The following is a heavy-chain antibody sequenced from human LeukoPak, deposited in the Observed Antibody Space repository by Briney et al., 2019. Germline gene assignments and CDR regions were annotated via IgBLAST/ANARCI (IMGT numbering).Heavy chain of an antibody. CDR3: ASERGPSSSWYRQGLDP. CDR2: MNPNSGNT. J-gene: IGHJ5*02. CDR1: GYTFTSYD. Sequence: ASVKVSCKASGYTFTSYDINWVRQATGQGLEWMGWMNPNSGNTGYAQKFQGRVTMTRNTSISTAYMELSSLRSEDTAVYYCASERGPSSSWYRQGLDPWGQGTLVTVSS. D-gene: IGHD6-13*01. V-gene: IGHV1-8*01.